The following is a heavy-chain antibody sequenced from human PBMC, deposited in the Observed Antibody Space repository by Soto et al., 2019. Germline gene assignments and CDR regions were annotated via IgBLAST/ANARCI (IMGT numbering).Heavy chain of an antibody. CDR1: GFTFGDYA. Sequence: GGSLRLSCTASGFTFGDYAMSWFRQAPGKGLEWVAFIRNKAYGGTTEYAASVKGRFTISRDDSKSIAYLQMNSLKTDDTAVYYCTRKVRGYCTGTNWPRPDYWGQGTLVTVSS. J-gene: IGHJ4*02. CDR2: IRNKAYGGTT. V-gene: IGHV3-49*03. CDR3: TRKVRGYCTGTNWPRPDY. D-gene: IGHD2-8*02.